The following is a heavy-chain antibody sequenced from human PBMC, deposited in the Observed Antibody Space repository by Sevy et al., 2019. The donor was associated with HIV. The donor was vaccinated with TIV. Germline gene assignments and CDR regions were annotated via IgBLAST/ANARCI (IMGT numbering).Heavy chain of an antibody. CDR1: GFTFSSYA. CDR2: ISGSGGST. V-gene: IGHV3-23*01. J-gene: IGHJ4*02. Sequence: GESLKISCAASGFTFSSYAMSWVRQAPGKGLEWVSAISGSGGSTYYADSVKGRFTISRDNSKNTLYLQMNSLRAEDTARYYCVRAVAADGSFWGQGTLVSVSS. D-gene: IGHD6-13*01. CDR3: VRAVAADGSF.